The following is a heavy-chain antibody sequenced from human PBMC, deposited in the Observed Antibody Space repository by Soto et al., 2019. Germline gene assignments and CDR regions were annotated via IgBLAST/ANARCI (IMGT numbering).Heavy chain of an antibody. CDR2: ISYDGSYK. CDR1: CLTLSRCG. D-gene: IGHD2-15*01. V-gene: IGHV3-30*18. CDR3: AKGLRYCSGGGCYVVDH. Sequence: GSLRLSGADSCLTLSRCGMDWVRQASGKVLEWVSVISYDGSYKYYADSVKGRFTISRDNSKSTLYLQMHILRAEDTAVYYCAKGLRYCSGGGCYVVDHWGQGTQVRVSS. J-gene: IGHJ4*02.